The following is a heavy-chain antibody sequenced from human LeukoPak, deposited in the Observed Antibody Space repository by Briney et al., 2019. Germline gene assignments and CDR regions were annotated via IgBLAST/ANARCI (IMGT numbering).Heavy chain of an antibody. Sequence: GGSLRLSCAASGFTLDDYTMHWVRQAPGKGLEGVSLISWDGGSTYYADSVTGPLPISRDNSKNSLYLQMNSLRTEHTALYYCATDMEGGFDYCGQPTLVTVSS. D-gene: IGHD1-1*01. CDR2: ISWDGGST. CDR1: GFTLDDYT. CDR3: ATDMEGGFDY. J-gene: IGHJ4*02. V-gene: IGHV3-43*01.